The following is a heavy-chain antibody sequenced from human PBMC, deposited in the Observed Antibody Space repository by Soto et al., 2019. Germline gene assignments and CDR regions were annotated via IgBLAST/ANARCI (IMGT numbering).Heavy chain of an antibody. CDR1: GFTFRSFG. Sequence: LRLSCAASGFTFRSFGMHWVRQAPGKGLEGGALISYDGSDEYYADSVKGRFTVSRDNSKNTLYLQMKSLQVEDTAIYYCAKHLEYNPSDGMDVWGQGTTVTVSS. D-gene: IGHD1-20*01. CDR2: ISYDGSDE. V-gene: IGHV3-30*18. J-gene: IGHJ6*02. CDR3: AKHLEYNPSDGMDV.